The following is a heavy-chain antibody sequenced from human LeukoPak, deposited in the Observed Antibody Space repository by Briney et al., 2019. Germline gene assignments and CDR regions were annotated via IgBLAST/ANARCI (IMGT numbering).Heavy chain of an antibody. CDR1: GFTFSGYD. V-gene: IGHV3-13*01. J-gene: IGHJ4*02. Sequence: GGSLRLSCEASGFTFSGYDMHWVRQATGKGLEWVSAIGTTGDTYYSDSVRGRFTISRKNAKNSLDLQMNSLRAGDTAVYYCARSPSYSSSWYALDSWGQGTLVTVSS. CDR3: ARSPSYSSSWYALDS. D-gene: IGHD6-13*01. CDR2: IGTTGDT.